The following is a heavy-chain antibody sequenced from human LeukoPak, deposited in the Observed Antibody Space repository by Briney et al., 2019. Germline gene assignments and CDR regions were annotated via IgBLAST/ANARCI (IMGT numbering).Heavy chain of an antibody. D-gene: IGHD3-3*01. CDR1: GYTFTGYY. V-gene: IGHV1-2*02. J-gene: IGHJ4*02. Sequence: GASVKVSCKASGYTFTGYYMHWVRQAPGQGLEWMGWINPNSGGTNYAQKFQGRVTMTRDTSISTAYMELSRLRSDDTAVYYCARGPVLRFLEWSYYFDYWGQGTLVTVSS. CDR2: INPNSGGT. CDR3: ARGPVLRFLEWSYYFDY.